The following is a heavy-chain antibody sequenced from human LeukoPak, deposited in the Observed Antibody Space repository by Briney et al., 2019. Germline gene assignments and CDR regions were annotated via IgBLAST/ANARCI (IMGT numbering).Heavy chain of an antibody. CDR3: AKGWLWSTYDY. CDR2: ISGDGGST. V-gene: IGHV3-43*02. Sequence: AGGSLRLSCAASGLTFDHYVMHWVRQAPGKGLEWVSLISGDGGSTYYADSVKGRLTISRDNSKNSLYLQMNSLRAEDTAVYYCAKGWLWSTYDYWGQGTLVTVSS. D-gene: IGHD5-18*01. CDR1: GLTFDHYV. J-gene: IGHJ4*02.